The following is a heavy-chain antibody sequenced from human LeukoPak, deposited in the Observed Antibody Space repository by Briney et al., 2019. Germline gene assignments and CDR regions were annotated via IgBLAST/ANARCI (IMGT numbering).Heavy chain of an antibody. CDR2: IRYDGSNK. CDR1: GFTFSSYA. V-gene: IGHV3-30*02. Sequence: GGSLRLSCAASGFTFSSYAMSWVRQAPGKGLEWVAFIRYDGSNKYYADSVKGRFTISRDNSKNTLYLQMNSLRPEDTAVYYCARDAAMTYRGYFDIWGRGTLVTVSS. CDR3: ARDAAMTYRGYFDI. J-gene: IGHJ2*01. D-gene: IGHD6-25*01.